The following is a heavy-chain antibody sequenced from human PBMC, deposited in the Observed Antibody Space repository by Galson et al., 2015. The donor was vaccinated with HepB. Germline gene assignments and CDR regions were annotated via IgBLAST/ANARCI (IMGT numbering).Heavy chain of an antibody. Sequence: SLRLSCAASGFTLSSYEMNWVRQAPGKGLEWISYISRYSTIYYADSVRGRFTISRDNAKNSLYLQMNSLRVEDTAVYYCVREGYYNDFDYWGQGALVTVSS. CDR2: ISRYSTI. CDR1: GFTLSSYE. V-gene: IGHV3-48*03. D-gene: IGHD3-9*01. CDR3: VREGYYNDFDY. J-gene: IGHJ4*02.